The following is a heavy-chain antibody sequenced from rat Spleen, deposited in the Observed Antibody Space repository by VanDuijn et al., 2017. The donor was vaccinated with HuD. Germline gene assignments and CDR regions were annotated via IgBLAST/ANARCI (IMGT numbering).Heavy chain of an antibody. CDR1: GFTFSSFV. J-gene: IGHJ2*01. CDR3: ARGPPFDY. CDR2: INYEGRSI. D-gene: IGHD3-1*01. Sequence: EVQLVESGGGLVQPGRSLKLSCAASGFTFSSFVMAWVRQAPKKGLEWVASINYEGRSIYYGDSVKGRFTIFRDNAKSTLYLQMNSLRSEDTATYYCARGPPFDYWGQGVMVTVSS. V-gene: IGHV5-22*01.